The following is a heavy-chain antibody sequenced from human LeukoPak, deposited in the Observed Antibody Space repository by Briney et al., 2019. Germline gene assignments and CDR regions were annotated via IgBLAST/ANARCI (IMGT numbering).Heavy chain of an antibody. CDR1: GFTFSSYA. V-gene: IGHV3-23*01. CDR2: ISGSGGST. CDR3: AKAAYYYGSGSYSFYYFDY. J-gene: IGHJ4*02. D-gene: IGHD3-10*01. Sequence: GGSLRLSCAASGFTFSSYAMSWVRQAPGKGLEWVSAISGSGGSTYYADSVKGRFTISRDNSKNTLYLQMNSLRAEDTAVYYCAKAAYYYGSGSYSFYYFDYWGQGTLVTVSS.